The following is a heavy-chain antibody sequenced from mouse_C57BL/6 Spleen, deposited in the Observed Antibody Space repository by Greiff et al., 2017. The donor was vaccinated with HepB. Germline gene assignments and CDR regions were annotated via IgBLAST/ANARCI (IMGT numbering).Heavy chain of an antibody. CDR3: ARGGYGSSPAWFAY. V-gene: IGHV3-6*01. J-gene: IGHJ3*01. CDR1: GYSITSCYY. Sequence: EVHLVESGPGLVKPSQSLSLTCSVTGYSITSCYYWNWIRQFPGNKLEWMGYISYDGSNNYNPSLKNRISITRDTSKNQFFLKLNSVTTEDTATYYCARGGYGSSPAWFAYWGQGTLVTVSA. D-gene: IGHD1-1*01. CDR2: ISYDGSN.